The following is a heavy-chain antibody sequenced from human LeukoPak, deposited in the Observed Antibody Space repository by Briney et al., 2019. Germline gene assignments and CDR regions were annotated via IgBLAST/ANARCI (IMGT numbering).Heavy chain of an antibody. D-gene: IGHD3-3*01. J-gene: IGHJ6*02. V-gene: IGHV3-30*18. CDR3: AKDFGADYYYYGMDV. Sequence: PGGSLRLSCAASGFTFSSYGMHWVRQAPGKGLEWVAVISYDGSNKYYADSVKGRFTISRDNSKNTLYLQMNSLRAEDTAVYYCAKDFGADYYYYGMDVWGQGTTVTVSS. CDR1: GFTFSSYG. CDR2: ISYDGSNK.